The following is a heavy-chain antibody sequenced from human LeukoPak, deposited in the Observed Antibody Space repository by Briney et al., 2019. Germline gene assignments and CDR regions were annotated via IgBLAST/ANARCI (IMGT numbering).Heavy chain of an antibody. J-gene: IGHJ4*02. CDR3: ARLREIPVFGVVTKSTSYFDY. V-gene: IGHV3-21*01. D-gene: IGHD3-3*01. CDR1: GFTVSSNY. Sequence: GGSLRLSCAASGFTVSSNYMNWVRQAPGKGLEWVSSISSRSNYIYYADSVKGRFTISRDNAKNSLYLQMNSLRAEDTAVYYCARLREIPVFGVVTKSTSYFDYWGQGTLVTVSS. CDR2: ISSRSNYI.